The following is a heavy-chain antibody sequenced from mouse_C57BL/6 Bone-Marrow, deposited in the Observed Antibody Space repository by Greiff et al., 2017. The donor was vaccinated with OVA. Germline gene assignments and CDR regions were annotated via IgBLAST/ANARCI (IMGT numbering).Heavy chain of an antibody. Sequence: QVQLQQSGAELVRPGTSVKLSCKASGYTFTSYWMHWVKQRPGQGLEWIGVIDPSDSYTNYNQKFKGKATLTVDTSSSTAYMQLSSLTSADSAVYYCARVGSSYEWYFDVGGTGTTVTVSS. CDR3: ARVGSSYEWYFDV. D-gene: IGHD1-1*01. V-gene: IGHV1-59*01. J-gene: IGHJ1*03. CDR1: GYTFTSYW. CDR2: IDPSDSYT.